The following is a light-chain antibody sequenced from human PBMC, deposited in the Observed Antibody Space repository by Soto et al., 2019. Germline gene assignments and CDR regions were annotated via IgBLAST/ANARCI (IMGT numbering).Light chain of an antibody. J-gene: IGKJ5*01. V-gene: IGKV1-13*02. CDR2: DVS. CDR3: QQFNSYPFT. CDR1: QDIRGA. Sequence: AIQVTQSPSSLSASVGDRVTITCRASQDIRGALAWYQQKPGKAPKLLIYDVSTLENEVPSRFSGICAGIQVTLTVSSLQPEDFGTYYCQQFNSYPFTFGHGTRLEIK.